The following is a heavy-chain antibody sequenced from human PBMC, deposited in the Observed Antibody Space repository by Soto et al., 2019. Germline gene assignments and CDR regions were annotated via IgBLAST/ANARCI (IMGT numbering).Heavy chain of an antibody. J-gene: IGHJ4*02. V-gene: IGHV5-51*01. CDR2: IYPGDSDT. Sequence: GESLKISCKGSGYSFTSYWIGWVRQMPGKGLEWMGIIYPGDSDTRYSPSFQGQVTISADKSISTAYLQWSSLKASDPAMYYCARLRPGIAVAGTIDYWGQGTLVTVSS. CDR3: ARLRPGIAVAGTIDY. D-gene: IGHD6-19*01. CDR1: GYSFTSYW.